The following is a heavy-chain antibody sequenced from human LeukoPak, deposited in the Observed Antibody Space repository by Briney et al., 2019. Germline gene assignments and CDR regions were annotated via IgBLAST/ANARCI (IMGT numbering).Heavy chain of an antibody. CDR2: IKSISDGGTT. V-gene: IGHV3-15*01. J-gene: IGHJ4*02. CDR3: TTEPGSGYAEGNY. CDR1: GFTFSNAW. D-gene: IGHD5-12*01. Sequence: PGGSLRLSCEASGFTFSNAWPSWVRQAPGKGLEWVGRIKSISDGGTTDYAAPVKGRFTISRDDSKNTLYLQMNSLKTEDTAVYYCTTEPGSGYAEGNYWGQGTLVTVSS.